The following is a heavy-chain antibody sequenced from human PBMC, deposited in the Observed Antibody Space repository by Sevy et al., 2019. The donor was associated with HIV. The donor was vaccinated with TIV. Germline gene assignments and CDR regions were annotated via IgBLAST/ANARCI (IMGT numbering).Heavy chain of an antibody. D-gene: IGHD3-10*01. CDR2: IWYDGSNK. CDR1: GFTFSDYG. CDR3: ARSLYYYGSGSEDALDI. J-gene: IGHJ3*02. V-gene: IGHV3-33*01. Sequence: GGSPRLSCAASGFTFSDYGMHWVRQAPGKGLEWVAAIWYDGSNKYYADSVKGRFTVSRDNSKNTLYLQMNSLRAEDTAVYYCARSLYYYGSGSEDALDIWGQGTMVTVSS.